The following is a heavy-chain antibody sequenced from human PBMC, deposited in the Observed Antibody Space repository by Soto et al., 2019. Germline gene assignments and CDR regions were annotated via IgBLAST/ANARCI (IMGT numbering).Heavy chain of an antibody. CDR2: IYYSGST. D-gene: IGHD5-12*01. Sequence: SETLSLTCTVSGGSISSYYWSWIRQPPGKGLEWIGYIYYSGSTNYNPSLKSRVTISVDTSKNQFSLKLSSVTAADTAVYYCARRGYVMDFDYWGQGTLVTVST. CDR3: ARRGYVMDFDY. V-gene: IGHV4-59*08. CDR1: GGSISSYY. J-gene: IGHJ4*02.